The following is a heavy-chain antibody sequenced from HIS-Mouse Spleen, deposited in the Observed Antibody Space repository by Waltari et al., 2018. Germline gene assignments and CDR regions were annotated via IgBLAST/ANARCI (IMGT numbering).Heavy chain of an antibody. CDR3: ARDFHDFWSGYYGGDKKHDAFDI. CDR2: IYTSGST. J-gene: IGHJ3*02. V-gene: IGHV4-4*07. Sequence: QGQLQESGPGLVKPSETLSLTCTVSGGSISSYYWSWIRQPAGKGLEGIGRIYTSGSTNYNPSLKSRVTMSVDTSKNQFSLKLSSVTAADTAVYYCARDFHDFWSGYYGGDKKHDAFDIWGQGTMVTVSS. CDR1: GGSISSYY. D-gene: IGHD3-3*01.